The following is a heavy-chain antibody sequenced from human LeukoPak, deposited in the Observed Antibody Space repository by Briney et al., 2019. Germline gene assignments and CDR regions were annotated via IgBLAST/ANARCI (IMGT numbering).Heavy chain of an antibody. V-gene: IGHV1-69*13. D-gene: IGHD2-21*02. CDR1: GYTFTSYG. CDR3: ARGVTHDNYYYGMDV. J-gene: IGHJ6*02. CDR2: IIPIFGTA. Sequence: ASVKVSCKASGYTFTSYGISWVRQAPGQGIEWMGGIIPIFGTANYAQKFQGRVTITADESTSTAYMELSSLRSEDTAVYYCARGVTHDNYYYGMDVWGQGTTVTVSS.